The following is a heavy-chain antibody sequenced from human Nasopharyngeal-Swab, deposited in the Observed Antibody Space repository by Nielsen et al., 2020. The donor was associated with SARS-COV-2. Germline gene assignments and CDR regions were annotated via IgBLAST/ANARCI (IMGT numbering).Heavy chain of an antibody. V-gene: IGHV3-21*01. CDR2: INSLSTYI. D-gene: IGHD6-19*01. Sequence: GESLKIYCAASGFTFSAYRMNWVRQAPGKGLEWVSSINSLSTYIHYVDSVKGRFTISRDNAKNSLYLQMNSLRAEDTAVYYCARERGSSGLDGFDIWGQGTMVTVSP. CDR3: ARERGSSGLDGFDI. CDR1: GFTFSAYR. J-gene: IGHJ3*02.